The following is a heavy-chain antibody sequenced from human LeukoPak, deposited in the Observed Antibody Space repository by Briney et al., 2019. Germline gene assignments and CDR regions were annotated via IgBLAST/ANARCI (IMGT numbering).Heavy chain of an antibody. V-gene: IGHV1-69*01. CDR3: ARALPDILTYNWFDP. CDR1: GGTFSSYA. D-gene: IGHD3-9*01. J-gene: IGHJ5*02. Sequence: SVKVSCKASGGTFSSYAISWVRQAPGQGLEWMGGIIPIFGTANYAQKFQGRVTITADESTSTAYMELSSLRAEDTAVYYCARALPDILTYNWFDPWGQGTLVTVSS. CDR2: IIPIFGTA.